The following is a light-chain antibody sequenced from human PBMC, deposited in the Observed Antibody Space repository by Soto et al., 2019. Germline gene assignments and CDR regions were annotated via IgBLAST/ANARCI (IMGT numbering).Light chain of an antibody. Sequence: EIVMTQSPGTLSLSPGERATLSCRASQSVSSNFLAWYQQRPGQAPRLLMDGASSRAAGIPDRFSGSGSGTDFTLTISSLEPEDFAVYYCHHYGRSAIFTFGPGTTVAIK. J-gene: IGKJ3*01. CDR3: HHYGRSAIFT. CDR2: GAS. CDR1: QSVSSNF. V-gene: IGKV3-20*01.